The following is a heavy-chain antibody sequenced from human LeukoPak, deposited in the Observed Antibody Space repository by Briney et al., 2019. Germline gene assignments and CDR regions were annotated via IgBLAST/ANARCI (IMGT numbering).Heavy chain of an antibody. Sequence: TGGSLRLSCVASGFIVSSNYMSWVRQAPGKGLEWVSVIYSGGGTNYADSVKGRFTISRDNAKSSLYLQMNSLRAEDTAVYYCARDDGGDFNDAFDIWGQGTMVTVSS. V-gene: IGHV3-53*01. J-gene: IGHJ3*02. CDR1: GFIVSSNY. D-gene: IGHD2-21*02. CDR2: IYSGGGT. CDR3: ARDDGGDFNDAFDI.